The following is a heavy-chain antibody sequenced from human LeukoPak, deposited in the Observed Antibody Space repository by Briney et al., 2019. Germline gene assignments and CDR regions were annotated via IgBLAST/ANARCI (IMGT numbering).Heavy chain of an antibody. CDR1: DDFISSYW. CDR2: RFYTGSG. Sequence: PSETLSLTCTVSDDFISSYWWSWVRQPPGTGLGWIGYRFYTGSGNSNPSPKSRVTISVDRSKNQFSLKLTSVTAADTAVYYCARVGKVPGVIVFDSWGRGTLVTVSS. J-gene: IGHJ4*02. V-gene: IGHV4-59*01. D-gene: IGHD3-10*01. CDR3: ARVGKVPGVIVFDS.